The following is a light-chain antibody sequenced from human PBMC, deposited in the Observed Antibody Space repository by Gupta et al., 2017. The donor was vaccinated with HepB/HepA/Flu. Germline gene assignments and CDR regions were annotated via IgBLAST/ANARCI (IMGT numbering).Light chain of an antibody. Sequence: QSALTQPASVSGSPGQSITISCTGTSSDVGSYNLVSWYQQPQGKAPKLMIYEVSKRPSGVSNRFSGSKSGNTAPLTISGLQAEDEADYYCCSYAGSSSWVFGGGTKLTVL. CDR3: CSYAGSSSWV. J-gene: IGLJ3*02. CDR2: EVS. V-gene: IGLV2-23*02. CDR1: SSDVGSYNL.